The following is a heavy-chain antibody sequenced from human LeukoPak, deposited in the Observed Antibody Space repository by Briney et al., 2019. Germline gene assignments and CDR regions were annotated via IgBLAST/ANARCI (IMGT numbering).Heavy chain of an antibody. Sequence: PSETLSLTCTVSGGSISSSSYYWSWIRQPPGKGLEWIGEINHSGSTNYNPSLKSRVTISVDTSKNQFSLKLSSVTAADTAVYYCARFGEDILTGYSNFDYWGQGTLVTVSS. CDR2: INHSGST. CDR3: ARFGEDILTGYSNFDY. D-gene: IGHD3-9*01. J-gene: IGHJ4*02. V-gene: IGHV4-39*07. CDR1: GGSISSSSYY.